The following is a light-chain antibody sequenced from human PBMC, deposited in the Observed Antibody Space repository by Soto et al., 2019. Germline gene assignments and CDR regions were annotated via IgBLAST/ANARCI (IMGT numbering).Light chain of an antibody. J-gene: IGKJ1*01. V-gene: IGKV3-20*01. CDR2: GVS. CDR3: QQYDHSPRT. Sequence: IVLTQSPGTLSLSPGERATLSCRASQALQRSFLAWYQHKPGQSPRLLISGVSSRAAGVPDRFSGSGSGTDSTLTISRLEPQDSAVYFGQQYDHSPRTYGQGTKVDI. CDR1: QALQRSF.